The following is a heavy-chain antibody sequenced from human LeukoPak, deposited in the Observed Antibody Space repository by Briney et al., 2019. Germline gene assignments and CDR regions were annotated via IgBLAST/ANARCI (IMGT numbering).Heavy chain of an antibody. CDR2: IYYSRST. D-gene: IGHD3-22*01. J-gene: IGHJ6*02. CDR1: GGSISSYY. V-gene: IGHV4-59*01. Sequence: PSETLSLTCTVSGGSISSYYWSWIRQPPGKGLEWIGYIYYSRSTNYNPSLKSRVIISVDTSKNQFSLKLSSVTAADTAVYYCAREIRYYYESSGYSYGMDVWGQGTTDTVSS. CDR3: AREIRYYYESSGYSYGMDV.